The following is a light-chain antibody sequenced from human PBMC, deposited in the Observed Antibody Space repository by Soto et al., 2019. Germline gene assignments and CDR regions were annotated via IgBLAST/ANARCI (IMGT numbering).Light chain of an antibody. Sequence: EIVLTQSPGTLSLSPGERATLSCRASQSVSSSYLAWYQQKPGQAPRLLIYGASSRATGIPDRFSGSGSGTDINITISRLEPEDFAVNYCQQYDSSPPNTFGQGTKLEIK. J-gene: IGKJ2*01. CDR2: GAS. CDR1: QSVSSSY. CDR3: QQYDSSPPNT. V-gene: IGKV3-20*01.